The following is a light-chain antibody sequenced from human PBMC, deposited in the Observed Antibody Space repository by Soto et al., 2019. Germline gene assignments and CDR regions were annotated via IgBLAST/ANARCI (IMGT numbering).Light chain of an antibody. V-gene: IGKV3-15*01. CDR3: QQYNSWPST. CDR1: QSVANN. CDR2: GAS. Sequence: EIVMTQSPATLSVSPGERATLSCRASQSVANNLAWYQQKPGQAPRLLIYGASSRATGIPARFSGSGSGTEFTLTISSLQSEDFAVYYCQQYNSWPSTFGQGTKLDLK. J-gene: IGKJ1*01.